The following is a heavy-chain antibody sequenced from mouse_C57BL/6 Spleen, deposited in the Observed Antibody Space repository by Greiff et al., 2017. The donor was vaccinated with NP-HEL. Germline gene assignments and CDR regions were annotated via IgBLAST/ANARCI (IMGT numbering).Heavy chain of an antibody. CDR3: TREDDGYWYFDV. V-gene: IGHV5-9-1*02. CDR2: ISSGGDYI. CDR1: GFTFSSYA. J-gene: IGHJ1*03. Sequence: EVKLVESGEGLVKPGGSLKLSCAASGFTFSSYAMSWVRQTPEKRLEWVAYISSGGDYIYYADTVKGRFTISRDNARNTLYLQMSSLKSEDTAMYYCTREDDGYWYFDVWGTGTTVTVSS. D-gene: IGHD2-3*01.